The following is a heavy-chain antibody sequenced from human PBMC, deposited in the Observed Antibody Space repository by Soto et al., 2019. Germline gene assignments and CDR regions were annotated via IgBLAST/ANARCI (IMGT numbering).Heavy chain of an antibody. CDR3: ARETYSSSWYYFDY. Sequence: GGSLRLSCAASGFTFSGYAMSWVRQAPGKGLEWVSAISGSGGSTYYADSVKGRFTISRDNSKNTLYLQMNSLRAEDTAVYYCARETYSSSWYYFDYWGQGTLVTVSS. V-gene: IGHV3-23*01. CDR2: ISGSGGST. D-gene: IGHD6-13*01. CDR1: GFTFSGYA. J-gene: IGHJ4*02.